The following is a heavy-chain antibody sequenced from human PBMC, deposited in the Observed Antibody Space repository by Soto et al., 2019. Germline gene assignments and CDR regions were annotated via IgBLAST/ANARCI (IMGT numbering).Heavy chain of an antibody. CDR2: ISGSGGST. D-gene: IGHD2-15*01. V-gene: IGHV3-23*01. CDR1: GFTFSSYA. Sequence: EVQLLESGGGLVQPGVSLRLSCAASGFTFSSYAMSWVRQAPGKGLEWVSAISGSGGSTYYADSVKGRFTISRDNSKNTLYLQMNSLRAADTAVYYCAKAVYCSGGSCYSYYFDYWGQGTLVTVSS. CDR3: AKAVYCSGGSCYSYYFDY. J-gene: IGHJ4*02.